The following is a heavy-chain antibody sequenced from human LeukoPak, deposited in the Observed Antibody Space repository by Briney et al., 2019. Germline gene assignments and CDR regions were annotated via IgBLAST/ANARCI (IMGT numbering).Heavy chain of an antibody. CDR1: GYTFTSYG. CDR3: AREGPSDSSGYLIDY. J-gene: IGHJ4*02. Sequence: AASVKVSCKASGYTFTSYGISWVRQAPGQGLEWMGIINPSGGSTSYAQKFQGRVTMTRDTSTSTVYMELSSLRSEDTAVYYCAREGPSDSSGYLIDYWGQGTLVTVSS. V-gene: IGHV1-46*01. CDR2: INPSGGST. D-gene: IGHD3-22*01.